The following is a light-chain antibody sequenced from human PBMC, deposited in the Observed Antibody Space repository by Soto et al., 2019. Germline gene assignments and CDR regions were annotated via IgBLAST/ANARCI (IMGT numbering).Light chain of an antibody. CDR3: QQANSFPRT. Sequence: DIVLTQSPLSLPVTPGEPASISCRSSQSLLSSNGNNYLDWYLQKPGQSPQVLIYLGSNRASGVPDRFSGSGSGTDFTLTISSLQPEDFATYYCQQANSFPRTFGGGTKVDIK. CDR1: QSLLSSNGNNY. J-gene: IGKJ4*01. V-gene: IGKV2-28*01. CDR2: LGS.